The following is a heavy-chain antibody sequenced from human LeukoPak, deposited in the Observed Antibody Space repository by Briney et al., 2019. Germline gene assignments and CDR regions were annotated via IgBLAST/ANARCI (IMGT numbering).Heavy chain of an antibody. J-gene: IGHJ4*02. CDR2: ISSSSSYI. V-gene: IGHV3-21*01. D-gene: IGHD4/OR15-4a*01. CDR3: ARGPNPAHFDY. CDR1: GFTFSSYS. Sequence: GGSLRLSCAASGFTFSSYSMNWVRQAPGKGLEWVSSISSSSSYIYYADSVKGRFTISRDNAKNSLYLQMNGLRAEDTAVYYCARGPNPAHFDYWGQGTLVTVSS.